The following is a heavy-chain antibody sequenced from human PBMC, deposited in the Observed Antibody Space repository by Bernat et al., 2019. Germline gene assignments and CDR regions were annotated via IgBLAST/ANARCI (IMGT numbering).Heavy chain of an antibody. CDR2: ISYDGSNK. D-gene: IGHD3-10*01. V-gene: IGHV3-30*03. J-gene: IGHJ4*02. CDR3: ARDAVNYYGSNVRGYFDY. Sequence: QVQLVESGGGVVQPGRSLRLSCAASGFTFSSYGMHWVRQAPGKGLEWVAVISYDGSNKYYADSVKGRFTISRDNSKNTLYLQMNSLRAEDTAVYYCARDAVNYYGSNVRGYFDYWGQGTLVTVSS. CDR1: GFTFSSYG.